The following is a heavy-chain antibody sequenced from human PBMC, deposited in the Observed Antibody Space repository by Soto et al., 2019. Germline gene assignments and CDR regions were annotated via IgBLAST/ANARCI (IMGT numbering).Heavy chain of an antibody. Sequence: EEQLVESGGGLVQPGGSLRVSCAASGFTFSGHWMTWVRQAPGKGLEWVASIKEDGSEKKYVDSAKGRFTISRDNAKKSLYLQMNSLRGDETAVYYCARGGSNRFGLWGQGTLVTVSS. CDR1: GFTFSGHW. CDR3: ARGGSNRFGL. J-gene: IGHJ4*02. CDR2: IKEDGSEK. D-gene: IGHD6-13*01. V-gene: IGHV3-7*04.